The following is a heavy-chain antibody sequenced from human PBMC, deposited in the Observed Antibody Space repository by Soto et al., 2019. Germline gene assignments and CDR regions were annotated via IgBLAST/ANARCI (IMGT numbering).Heavy chain of an antibody. CDR3: ATMTVAGTIPFVDY. CDR2: FDPEDGET. J-gene: IGHJ4*02. D-gene: IGHD6-19*01. V-gene: IGHV1-24*01. CDR1: GYTLTELS. Sequence: ASVKVSCKVSGYTLTELSMHWVRQAPGKGLEWMGGFDPEDGETLYAQKFQGRVTMPDDTSTDTAYMALSSLRSEDTAVYYCATMTVAGTIPFVDYWGQGTLVTVSS.